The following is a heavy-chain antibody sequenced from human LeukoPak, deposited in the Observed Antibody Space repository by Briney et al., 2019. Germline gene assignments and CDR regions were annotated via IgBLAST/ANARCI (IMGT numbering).Heavy chain of an antibody. CDR1: GGSISSSSYY. D-gene: IGHD3-22*01. CDR3: ARLHYYDSSGYPYYFDY. Sequence: SETVSLTCTVSGGSISSSSYYWGWIRQPPGKGLEWIGGIYYSGSTYYNPSLKSRVTISVDTSKNQFSLKLSSVTAADTAVYYCARLHYYDSSGYPYYFDYWGQGTLVTVSS. CDR2: IYYSGST. V-gene: IGHV4-39*01. J-gene: IGHJ4*02.